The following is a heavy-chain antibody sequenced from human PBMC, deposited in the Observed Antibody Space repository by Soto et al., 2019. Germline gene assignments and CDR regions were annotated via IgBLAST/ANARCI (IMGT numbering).Heavy chain of an antibody. V-gene: IGHV3-23*01. CDR2: ISGSGGST. CDR1: GFTFSSYN. Sequence: PGGSLRLSCAASGFTFSSYNMNWVRQAPGKGLEWVSAISGSGGSTYYADSVKGRFTISRDNSKNTLYLQMNSLRAEDTAVYYCGGSGSYYNLNYWGHGTLVTVSS. D-gene: IGHD3-10*01. J-gene: IGHJ4*01. CDR3: GGSGSYYNLNY.